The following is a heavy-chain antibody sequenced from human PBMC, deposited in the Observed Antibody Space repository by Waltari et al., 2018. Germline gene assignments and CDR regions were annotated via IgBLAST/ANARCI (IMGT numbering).Heavy chain of an antibody. CDR1: GYTFTSYG. CDR3: ARDEYDSSGYYVDAFDI. Sequence: QVQLVQSGAAVKKPGASVKVSCKASGYTFTSYGISWVRQAPGQGLEWMGWISAYNGNTNYAQKLQGRVTMTTDTSTSTAYMELRSLRSDDTAVYYCARDEYDSSGYYVDAFDIWGQGTMVTVSS. D-gene: IGHD3-22*01. J-gene: IGHJ3*02. CDR2: ISAYNGNT. V-gene: IGHV1-18*04.